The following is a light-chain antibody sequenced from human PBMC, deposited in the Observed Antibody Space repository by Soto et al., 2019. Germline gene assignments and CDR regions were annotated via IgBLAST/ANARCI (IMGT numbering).Light chain of an antibody. CDR2: AAS. CDR3: QHLNSYPIT. V-gene: IGKV1-9*01. CDR1: QGISSY. Sequence: IQLTQSPSSLSASVGDRVTITCRASQGISSYLVWYQQKPGKAPKPLIYAASTLQSEVPPRFSGSGSGTDFTLTISSLQPEDFATYYCQHLNSYPITFGGGTKVEIK. J-gene: IGKJ4*01.